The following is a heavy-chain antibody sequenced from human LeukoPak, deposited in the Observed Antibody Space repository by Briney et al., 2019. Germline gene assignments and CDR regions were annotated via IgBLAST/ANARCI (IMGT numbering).Heavy chain of an antibody. CDR3: ATRYYYDSSGYSDLCFDY. D-gene: IGHD3-22*01. CDR1: GFIVSKTY. J-gene: IGHJ4*02. V-gene: IGHV3-53*01. CDR2: IYGGGST. Sequence: GGSLRLSCAASGFIVSKTYMTWVRQAPGKRLEWVSIIYGGGSTWYADSVKGRFTISRDNSKNTLYLQMNSLRAEDTAVYYCATRYYYDSSGYSDLCFDYWGQGTLVTVSS.